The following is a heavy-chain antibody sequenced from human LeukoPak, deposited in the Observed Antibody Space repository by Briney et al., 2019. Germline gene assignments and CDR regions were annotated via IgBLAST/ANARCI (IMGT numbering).Heavy chain of an antibody. J-gene: IGHJ4*02. CDR3: ARGNWNDPKVHSDY. Sequence: ASLKVSCKASGYTFTSYSITWVRQAPGQGLEWIAWISTFNGNTKYAQKFQGRVTMTTDTSTSTAYMELRSLRSDDTAVYYCARGNWNDPKVHSDYWGQGTLVTVSS. CDR1: GYTFTSYS. V-gene: IGHV1-18*01. CDR2: ISTFNGNT. D-gene: IGHD1-1*01.